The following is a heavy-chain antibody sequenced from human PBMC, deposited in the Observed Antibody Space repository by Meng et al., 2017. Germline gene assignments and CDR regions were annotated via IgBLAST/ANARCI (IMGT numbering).Heavy chain of an antibody. J-gene: IGHJ5*02. CDR1: GYTFTSYA. CDR3: ARDKLKTFDP. V-gene: IGHV1-3*01. CDR2: INAGNGNT. Sequence: QVQFGQSGAEVKKPGASVKVSCKASGYTFTSYAMHWVRQAPGQRLEWMGWINAGNGNTKYSQKFQGRVTITRDTSASTAYMELSSLRSEDTAVYYCARDKLKTFDPWGQGTLVTVSS.